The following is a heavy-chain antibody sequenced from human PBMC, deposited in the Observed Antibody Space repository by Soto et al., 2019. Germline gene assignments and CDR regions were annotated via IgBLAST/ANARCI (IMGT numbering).Heavy chain of an antibody. J-gene: IGHJ4*02. Sequence: GGSLRLSCAASGFTFSSYEMNWVRQAPGKGLEWVSYISSSGSTIYYADSVKGRFTISRDNAKNSLYLQMNSLRAEDTAVYYCARAPNKYYSSSWLFDYWGQGTLVTVPQ. CDR3: ARAPNKYYSSSWLFDY. CDR1: GFTFSSYE. V-gene: IGHV3-48*03. D-gene: IGHD6-13*01. CDR2: ISSSGSTI.